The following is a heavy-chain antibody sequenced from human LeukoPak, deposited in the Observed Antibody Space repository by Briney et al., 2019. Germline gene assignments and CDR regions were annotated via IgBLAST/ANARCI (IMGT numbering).Heavy chain of an antibody. CDR2: IYYSGST. CDR3: ARKRMVGGGISFDS. V-gene: IGHV4-31*03. CDR1: GGSISSGGYY. J-gene: IGHJ4*02. Sequence: PSETLSLTCTVSGGSISSGGYYWSWIRQHPGKGLEWIGYIYYSGSTYYNPSLKSRVTISVETSKNQFSLKLTSVTAARTAVDYCARKRMVGGGISFDSWGQGTLVTVSS. D-gene: IGHD3-10*01.